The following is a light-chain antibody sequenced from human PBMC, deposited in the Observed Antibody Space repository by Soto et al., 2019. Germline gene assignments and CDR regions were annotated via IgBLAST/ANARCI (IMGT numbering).Light chain of an antibody. CDR3: SSYGGSNNPSVV. CDR2: EIS. CDR1: SSDVGGYNY. V-gene: IGLV2-8*01. Sequence: QSALTQPPSASGSPGQSVTISCTGTSSDVGGYNYVSWYQQHPGKPPNLMIYEISKRPSGVPDRLSGSKSGGTASPTVFGRLADDEDAYYCSSYGGSNNPSVVFGGGTQLTVL. J-gene: IGLJ2*01.